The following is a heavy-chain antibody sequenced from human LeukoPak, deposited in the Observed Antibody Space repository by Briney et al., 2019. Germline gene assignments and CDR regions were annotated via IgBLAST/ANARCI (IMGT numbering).Heavy chain of an antibody. D-gene: IGHD3-10*01. J-gene: IGHJ4*02. V-gene: IGHV3-74*01. Sequence: GGSLRLSCAASGFTFSSYWMHWVRQAPGKGLVWVSRINSDGSSTSYADSVKGRFTISRDNAKNSLYLQMNSLRAEDTAVYYCARSPNYKGYFDYWGQGTLVTVSS. CDR1: GFTFSSYW. CDR2: INSDGSST. CDR3: ARSPNYKGYFDY.